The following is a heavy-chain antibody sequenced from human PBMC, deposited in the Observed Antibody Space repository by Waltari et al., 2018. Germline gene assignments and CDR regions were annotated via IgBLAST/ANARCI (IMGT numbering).Heavy chain of an antibody. Sequence: QVQLVESGGGVVQPGRSLRLSCAASGFTFSSYAMHWVRQAPGKGVRWVAGIANDGSNKYYAGAGKGRFTISRGNSKNTLYLQRNSLGAEDTAGYYCASVAMVTYYFDYWGQGTLVTVSS. D-gene: IGHD5-18*01. CDR3: ASVAMVTYYFDY. CDR2: IANDGSNK. CDR1: GFTFSSYA. J-gene: IGHJ4*02. V-gene: IGHV3-30*01.